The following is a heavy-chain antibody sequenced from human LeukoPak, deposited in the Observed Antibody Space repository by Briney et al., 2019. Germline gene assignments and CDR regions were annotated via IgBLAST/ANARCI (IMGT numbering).Heavy chain of an antibody. Sequence: GRSLRLSCTASGFTFGDHAMSWVRQAPGKGLEWVGFIRSKAYGGTTEYAASVKGRFTISRDDSKSIAYLQMNSLKTEDTAVYYCRLWFGEPLYDYWGQGTLVTVSS. CDR1: GFTFGDHA. V-gene: IGHV3-49*04. CDR2: IRSKAYGGTT. J-gene: IGHJ4*02. CDR3: RLWFGEPLYDY. D-gene: IGHD3-10*01.